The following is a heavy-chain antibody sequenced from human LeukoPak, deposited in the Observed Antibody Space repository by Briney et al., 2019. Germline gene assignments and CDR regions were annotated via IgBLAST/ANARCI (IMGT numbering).Heavy chain of an antibody. CDR1: GGSFSGYY. CDR2: INHSGST. D-gene: IGHD5-18*01. V-gene: IGHV4-34*01. Sequence: PSETLSLTCAVYGGSFSGYYWSWIRQPPGKGLEWIGEINHSGSTNYNPSLKSRVTISVDTSKNQFSLKLSSVTAADTAVYYCASQSGYSYFGLTDYWGQGTLVTVSS. J-gene: IGHJ4*02. CDR3: ASQSGYSYFGLTDY.